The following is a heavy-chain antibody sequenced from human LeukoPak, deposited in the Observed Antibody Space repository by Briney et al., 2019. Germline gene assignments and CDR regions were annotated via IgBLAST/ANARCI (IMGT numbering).Heavy chain of an antibody. Sequence: ASVKVSCKASGYTFTSYGISWVRQAPGQGLEWMGWISAYSGNTNYAQKLQGRVTMTTDTSTSTAYMELRSLRSDDTAAYYCARAGNSYGLLVGDYWGQGTLVTVSS. CDR1: GYTFTSYG. CDR2: ISAYSGNT. D-gene: IGHD5-18*01. V-gene: IGHV1-18*01. CDR3: ARAGNSYGLLVGDY. J-gene: IGHJ4*02.